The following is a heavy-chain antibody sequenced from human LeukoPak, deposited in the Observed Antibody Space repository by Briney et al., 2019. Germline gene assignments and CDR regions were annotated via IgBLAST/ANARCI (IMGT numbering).Heavy chain of an antibody. D-gene: IGHD3-3*01. J-gene: IGHJ6*02. Sequence: GASVKVSCKASGYTFTGYYMHWVRQAPGQGLEWMGWINPNSGGTNYAQKFQGRVTMTRDTSISTAYMELSRLRSDDTAVYYCARDGYDFWSGYRNMPHYGMDVWGQGTTVTVSS. CDR2: INPNSGGT. CDR1: GYTFTGYY. CDR3: ARDGYDFWSGYRNMPHYGMDV. V-gene: IGHV1-2*02.